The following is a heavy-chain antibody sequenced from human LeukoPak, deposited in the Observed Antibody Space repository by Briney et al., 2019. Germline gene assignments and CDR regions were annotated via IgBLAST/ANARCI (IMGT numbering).Heavy chain of an antibody. CDR2: VSYSGGT. V-gene: IGHV4-59*08. CDR3: ARHGDTSGYYYYVDY. D-gene: IGHD3-22*01. CDR1: GASISSYY. J-gene: IGHJ4*02. Sequence: SETLSLTCTVSGASISSYYWSWIRQPPGKGLEWIGYVSYSGGTNYNPSLKSRVTISLDTSKTQFSLRLSSLTAADTAVYFCARHGDTSGYYYYVDYWGKGTLVTVSS.